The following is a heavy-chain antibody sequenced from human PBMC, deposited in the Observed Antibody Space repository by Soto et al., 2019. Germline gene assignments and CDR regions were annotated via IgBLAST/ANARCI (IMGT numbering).Heavy chain of an antibody. CDR3: ARHETLHGDYDY. CDR2: ISGSGGST. Sequence: PGGSLRLSCAASGFTFSSYAMSWVRQAPGKGLEWVSAISGSGGSTYYADSVKGRFTISRDNSKNTLYLQMNSLRAEDTAVYYCARHETLHGDYDYWGQGTLVTVSS. J-gene: IGHJ4*02. D-gene: IGHD4-17*01. V-gene: IGHV3-23*01. CDR1: GFTFSSYA.